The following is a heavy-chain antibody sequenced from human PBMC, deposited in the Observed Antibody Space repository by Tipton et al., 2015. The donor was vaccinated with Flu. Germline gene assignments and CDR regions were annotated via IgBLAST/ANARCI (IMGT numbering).Heavy chain of an antibody. J-gene: IGHJ6*02. CDR2: INQDGSAQ. D-gene: IGHD3/OR15-3a*01. CDR3: ARGASYDFWGSFFYFYVIDV. CDR1: GFTLSEHW. Sequence: SLRLSCAASGFTLSEHWMTWVRQAPGKGLEWVANINQDGSAQNYVGFVLGRFTITKDNARNSLYLQMNSLRGEDTAVYYCARGASYDFWGSFFYFYVIDVWRQGPRVTVSS. V-gene: IGHV3-7*01.